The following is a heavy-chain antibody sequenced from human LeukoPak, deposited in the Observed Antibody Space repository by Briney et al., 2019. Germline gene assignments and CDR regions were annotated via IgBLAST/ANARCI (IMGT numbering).Heavy chain of an antibody. CDR1: GFTFSSYE. CDR3: ARGSTYYYGMDV. CDR2: ISSSGTTI. V-gene: IGHV3-48*03. Sequence: GGSLRLSCVASGFTFSSYEMNWVRQAPGKGLEWVSYISSSGTTIYYADSVKGRFTIFRDNAKNSLYLQMSSLRAEDTAVYYCARGSTYYYGMDVWGQGTTVTVSS. J-gene: IGHJ6*02.